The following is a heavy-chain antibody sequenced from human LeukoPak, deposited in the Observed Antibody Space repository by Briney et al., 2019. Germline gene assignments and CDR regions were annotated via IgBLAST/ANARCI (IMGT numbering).Heavy chain of an antibody. CDR3: AKDMAAYYYASGNIDY. CDR2: INRRGHT. Sequence: PGGSLRLSCAASGFTFDRFTIHWVRQTPGKGLEWVSLINRRGHTFYADSVKGRFTISRDNSRNSVFLQMNSLRAEDTALYYCAKDMAAYYYASGNIDYWGQGTLVTVSS. D-gene: IGHD3-10*01. V-gene: IGHV3-43*01. CDR1: GFTFDRFT. J-gene: IGHJ4*02.